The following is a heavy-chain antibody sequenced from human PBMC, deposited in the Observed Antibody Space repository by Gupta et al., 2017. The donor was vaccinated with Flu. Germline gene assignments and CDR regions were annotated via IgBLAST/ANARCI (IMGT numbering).Heavy chain of an antibody. CDR3: ARSRIYYDSSGYSVPYYYYGMVV. Sequence: TLTLTCTFSGFSLSTSGMCVSWIRQPPGKALEWLALIDWDDDKYYSTSLKTRLTISKDTSKNQVVLKMTNMDPVDTATYYCARSRIYYDSSGYSVPYYYYGMVVWGQGTTVTVSS. D-gene: IGHD3-22*01. J-gene: IGHJ6*02. CDR2: IDWDDDK. CDR1: GFSLSTSGMC. V-gene: IGHV2-70*01.